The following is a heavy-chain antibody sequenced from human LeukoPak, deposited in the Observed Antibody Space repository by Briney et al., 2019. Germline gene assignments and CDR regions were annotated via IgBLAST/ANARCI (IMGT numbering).Heavy chain of an antibody. CDR3: ARGPGSGSYGGQVDY. CDR1: GYTFTSYY. Sequence: ASVKVSCKASGYTFTSYYMHWVRQAPGQGLEWMGIINPSGGSTSYAQKFQGRVTMTRDTPTSTVYLELSSLRSEDTAVYYCARGPGSGSYGGQVDYWGQGTLVTVSS. D-gene: IGHD3-10*01. J-gene: IGHJ4*02. V-gene: IGHV1-46*01. CDR2: INPSGGST.